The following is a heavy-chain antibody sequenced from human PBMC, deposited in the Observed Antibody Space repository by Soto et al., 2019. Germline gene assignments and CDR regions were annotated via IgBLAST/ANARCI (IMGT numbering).Heavy chain of an antibody. CDR2: IYQSGST. CDR3: AIVPDR. CDR1: GGSISSGGYS. V-gene: IGHV4-30-2*01. J-gene: IGHJ5*02. D-gene: IGHD2-2*01. Sequence: QLQLQESGSGLVKPSQTLSLTCAVSGGSISSGGYSWSWIRQPPGKGLEWNGYIYQSGSTYYNPSLKGRVSISVDRSKTQFSLRLRCVTAANTAIYYCAIVPDRWGQGTLVNVSS.